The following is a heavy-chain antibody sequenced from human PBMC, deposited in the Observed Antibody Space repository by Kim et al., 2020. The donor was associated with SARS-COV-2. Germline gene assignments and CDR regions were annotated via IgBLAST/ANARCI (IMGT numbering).Heavy chain of an antibody. J-gene: IGHJ3*02. D-gene: IGHD6-6*01. V-gene: IGHV3-33*01. Sequence: GGSLRPSCAASGFIFSSYGMHWVRQAPGKGLEWVAVIWYDEKSDYYADPVKGRFTISRDNSKNTVYLQMNSLRGEDTAVYYCARAFEYSTSDAFDIWGQGKRVPGSS. CDR1: GFIFSSYG. CDR2: IWYDEKSD. CDR3: ARAFEYSTSDAFDI.